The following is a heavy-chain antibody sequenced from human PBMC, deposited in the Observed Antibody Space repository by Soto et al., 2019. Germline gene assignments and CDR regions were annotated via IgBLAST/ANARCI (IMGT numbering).Heavy chain of an antibody. CDR3: GKALTSYSGYYYYGVDV. J-gene: IGHJ6*02. CDR2: FSYDGSTK. CDR1: GFTFSSHG. Sequence: GGSLRLSCAASGFTFSSHGMHWARQAPGKGLEWVAVFSYDGSTKYYADSVKGRFPISRDNSKNTLYLQMNSLRPDDTAVYYCGKALTSYSGYYYYGVDVWGQGTTVTVSS. D-gene: IGHD5-18*01. V-gene: IGHV3-30*18.